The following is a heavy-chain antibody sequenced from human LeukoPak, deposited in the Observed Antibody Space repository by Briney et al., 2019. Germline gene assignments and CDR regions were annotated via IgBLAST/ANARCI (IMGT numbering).Heavy chain of an antibody. CDR1: GGSISSYY. CDR2: IYYSGST. J-gene: IGHJ4*02. CDR3: ASSPSGYWWNFDC. V-gene: IGHV4-39*01. Sequence: SETLSLTCTVSGGSISSYYWGWIRQPPGKGLEWIGSIYYSGSTYNNPSLKSRVTISVDTTKNQFSLKLTSVTAADTAVYYCASSPSGYWWNFDCWGQGTLVTVSS. D-gene: IGHD3-22*01.